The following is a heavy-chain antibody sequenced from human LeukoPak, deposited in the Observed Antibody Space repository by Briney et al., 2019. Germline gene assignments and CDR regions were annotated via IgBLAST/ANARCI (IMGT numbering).Heavy chain of an antibody. CDR1: GGTFSSYA. D-gene: IGHD3-10*01. CDR2: IIPIFGTA. J-gene: IGHJ4*02. V-gene: IGHV1-69*13. Sequence: GASVKVSCKASGGTFSSYAISWVRQAPGQGLEWMGGIIPIFGTANYAQKFQGRVTITADESTSTAYMELSSLRSEVTAVNYCARGCSYGSGDWGQGTLVTVSS. CDR3: ARGCSYGSGD.